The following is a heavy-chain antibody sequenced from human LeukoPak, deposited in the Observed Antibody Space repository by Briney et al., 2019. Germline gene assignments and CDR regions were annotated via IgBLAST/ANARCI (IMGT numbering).Heavy chain of an antibody. D-gene: IGHD6-13*01. J-gene: IGHJ4*02. CDR2: IYHSGST. V-gene: IGHV4-38-2*02. CDR3: ARESDSSSGDY. CDR1: GGSISSYY. Sequence: PSETLSLTCTVSGGSISSYYWGWIRQPPGKGLEWIGSIYHSGSTYYNPSLKSRVTISVDTSKNQFSLKLSSVTAADTAVYYCARESDSSSGDYWGQGTLVTVSS.